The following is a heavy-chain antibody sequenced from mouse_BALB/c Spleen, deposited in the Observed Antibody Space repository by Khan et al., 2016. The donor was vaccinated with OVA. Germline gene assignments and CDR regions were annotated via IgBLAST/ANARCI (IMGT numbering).Heavy chain of an antibody. CDR2: ICSDGST. J-gene: IGHJ4*01. CDR3: ARQHEYHYNIIDY. Sequence: QVQLKESGPGLVAPSQSLSITCTISGFSLTNYGVHWVRQPPGQGLEWLVVICSDGSTTYNSALKSSMTISTENSESQVFLKMNSLQTDDTAMYFCARQHEYHYNIIDYWGQGTSVTVSS. D-gene: IGHD2-10*02. CDR1: GFSLTNYG. V-gene: IGHV2-6-1*01.